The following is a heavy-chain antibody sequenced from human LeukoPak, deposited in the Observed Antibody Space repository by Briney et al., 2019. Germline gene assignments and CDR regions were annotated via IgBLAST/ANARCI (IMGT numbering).Heavy chain of an antibody. CDR2: ISPNNGGT. CDR3: ARGLRPPGRGTPDTLSGAY. D-gene: IGHD6-13*01. CDR1: GYTFTAYY. J-gene: IGHJ4*02. Sequence: ASVKVSCKASGYTFTAYYMHWVRQAPGHGLDWMGWISPNNGGTKYAQKFQGRVTMTRDTSISTVYMELSRLRSDDTAVYYCARGLRPPGRGTPDTLSGAYWGQGTLVTVSS. V-gene: IGHV1-2*02.